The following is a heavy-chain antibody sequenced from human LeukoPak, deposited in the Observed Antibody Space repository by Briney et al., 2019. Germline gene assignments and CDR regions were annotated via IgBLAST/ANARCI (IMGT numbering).Heavy chain of an antibody. CDR1: GFTFSTYT. D-gene: IGHD1-26*01. J-gene: IGHJ6*03. Sequence: GGSLRLSCAASGFTFSTYTINWVRQAPGKGLEWVSSISSNGYYIYYAGSVRGRFTISRDNAKNSLYLQMNSLRDEDTALYYCERVMGGSYYYYMDVWGEGTTVTVSS. CDR3: ERVMGGSYYYYMDV. CDR2: ISSNGYYI. V-gene: IGHV3-21*01.